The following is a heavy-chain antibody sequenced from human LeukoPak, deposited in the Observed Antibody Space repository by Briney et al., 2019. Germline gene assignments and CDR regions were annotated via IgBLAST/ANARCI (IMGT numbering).Heavy chain of an antibody. V-gene: IGHV4-59*01. CDR2: IYHSGST. Sequence: SETLSLTCSVSGGSMSSYYWSWIRQSPGKGLEWIGDIYHSGSTDYNSSLKSRVTISEDTSKKQFSLKVSSVTAADTAVYYCARVFDSGSQAYFYYMDVWGKGTTVTISS. J-gene: IGHJ6*03. CDR3: ARVFDSGSQAYFYYMDV. CDR1: GGSMSSYY. D-gene: IGHD3-10*01.